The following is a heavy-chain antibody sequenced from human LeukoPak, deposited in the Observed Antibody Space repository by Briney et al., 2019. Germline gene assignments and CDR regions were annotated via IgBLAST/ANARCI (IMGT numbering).Heavy chain of an antibody. CDR2: IYYSGTT. CDR1: GGSIRSSSYY. D-gene: IGHD6-6*01. J-gene: IGHJ4*02. CDR3: VRGAARPDY. Sequence: SETLSLTCTVSGGSIRSSSYYWGWIRQPPGKGLEWIGSIYYSGTTYYNPSLKSRVIISVDTSNNQFSLKLISVTAADTAVYYCVRGAARPDYWGQGTLVTVSS. V-gene: IGHV4-39*01.